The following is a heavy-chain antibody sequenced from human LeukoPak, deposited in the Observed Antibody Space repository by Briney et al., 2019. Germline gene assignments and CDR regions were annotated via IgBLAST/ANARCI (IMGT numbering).Heavy chain of an antibody. CDR2: ISYSGNT. D-gene: IGHD3-22*01. V-gene: IGHV4-31*03. CDR1: GVSISSVGYY. CDR3: ARGANSGYLFDY. J-gene: IGHJ4*02. Sequence: SQTLSLTCTVSGVSISSVGYYWSWIRQYPGKGLEWIGYISYSGNTYYNPSLKSRVSISVDTSKTQFSLNLSSVTAADTALYYCARGANSGYLFDYWGQGTLVTVSS.